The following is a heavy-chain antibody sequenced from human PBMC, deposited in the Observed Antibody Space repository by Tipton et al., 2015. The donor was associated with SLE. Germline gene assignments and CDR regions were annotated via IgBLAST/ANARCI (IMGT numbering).Heavy chain of an antibody. CDR2: VYPGGTT. D-gene: IGHD1-1*01. V-gene: IGHV4-61*02. CDR1: GGSISIDGYL. CDR3: ARAPGPGGSFGI. J-gene: IGHJ3*02. Sequence: TLSLTCTVSGGSISIDGYLWSWIRQPAGKGLEWLGRVYPGGTTSYHPSFKSRVTMSADTSKNQFSLNLRSVTATDTAVYYCARAPGPGGSFGIWGQGTMVTV.